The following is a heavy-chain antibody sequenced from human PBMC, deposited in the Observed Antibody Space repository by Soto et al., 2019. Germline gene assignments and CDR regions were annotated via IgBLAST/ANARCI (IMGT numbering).Heavy chain of an antibody. J-gene: IGHJ5*02. D-gene: IGHD2-2*02. Sequence: ASVKVSCKASGYTFTGYYMHWVRQAPGQGLEWMGWINPNSGGTNYAQKFQGRVTMTRDTSISTAYMELSRLRSDDTAVYYCARVLNSYCSSTSCYTEPWFDPWG. CDR1: GYTFTGYY. CDR3: ARVLNSYCSSTSCYTEPWFDP. V-gene: IGHV1-2*02. CDR2: INPNSGGT.